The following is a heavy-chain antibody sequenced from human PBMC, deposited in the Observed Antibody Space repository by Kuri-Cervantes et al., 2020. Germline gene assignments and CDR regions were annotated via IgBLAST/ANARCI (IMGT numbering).Heavy chain of an antibody. CDR2: ISYDGSNK. CDR3: AKGGKGLYLDY. D-gene: IGHD2-15*01. CDR1: GFTFSSYA. V-gene: IGHV3-30-3*01. Sequence: GGSLRLSCAASGFTFSSYAMHWVRQAPGKGLEWVAVISYDGSNKYYADSVKGRFTISRDNSKNTLYLQMNSLRAEDTAVYYCAKGGKGLYLDYWGQGTLVTVSS. J-gene: IGHJ4*02.